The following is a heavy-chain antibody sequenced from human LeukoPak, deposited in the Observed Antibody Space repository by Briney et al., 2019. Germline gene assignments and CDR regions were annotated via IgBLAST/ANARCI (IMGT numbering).Heavy chain of an antibody. J-gene: IGHJ3*02. CDR1: GFTFSDYG. V-gene: IGHV3-66*01. D-gene: IGHD3-22*01. CDR3: ARGRSITMIASDAFDI. Sequence: GGSLRLSCAAPGFTFSDYGIHWVRQAPGKGLEWVSVIYSGGSTYYADSVKGRFTISRDNSENTLYLQMNSLRAEDTAVYYCARGRSITMIASDAFDIWGQGTMVTVSS. CDR2: IYSGGST.